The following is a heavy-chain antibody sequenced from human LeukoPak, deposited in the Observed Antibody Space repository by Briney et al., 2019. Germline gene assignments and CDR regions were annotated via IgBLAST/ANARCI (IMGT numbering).Heavy chain of an antibody. Sequence: ASVKVSCKASGYTFTSYYMHWVRQAPGQGLEWMGWISAYNGNTNYAQKLQGRVTMTTDTSTSTAYMELRSLRSDDTAVYYCARWFAGSGSYNYYYYYYMDVWGKGTTVTVSS. CDR1: GYTFTSYY. V-gene: IGHV1-18*04. CDR2: ISAYNGNT. D-gene: IGHD3-10*01. J-gene: IGHJ6*03. CDR3: ARWFAGSGSYNYYYYYYMDV.